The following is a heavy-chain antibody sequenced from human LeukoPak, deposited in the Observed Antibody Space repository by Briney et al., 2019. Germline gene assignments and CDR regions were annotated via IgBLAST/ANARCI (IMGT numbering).Heavy chain of an antibody. CDR1: GFTFRTYW. CDR3: ARLIGDRTIYDY. CDR2: INQGGSET. J-gene: IGHJ4*02. Sequence: PGGSLRLSCAASGFTFRTYWMSWVRQAPGKGLEWVASINQGGSETYYVESVKGRFTISRDNAMNSFFLQMNSLRAEYTAVYYCARLIGDRTIYDYWGQGTLVTVSS. V-gene: IGHV3-7*01. D-gene: IGHD6-6*01.